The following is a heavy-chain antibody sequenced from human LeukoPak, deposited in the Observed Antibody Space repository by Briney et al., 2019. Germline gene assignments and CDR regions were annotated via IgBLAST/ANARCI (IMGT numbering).Heavy chain of an antibody. Sequence: QTGGSLRLSCAASGFTFSSYAMSWVRQAPGKGLEWVADISGSGGSTYYADFVKGRFTISRDNSKNTLYLQMNSLRAEDTAVYYCAKNYYGSGSYEIYYWGHGKLVTVSS. V-gene: IGHV3-23*01. CDR2: ISGSGGST. CDR1: GFTFSSYA. D-gene: IGHD3-10*01. CDR3: AKNYYGSGSYEIYY. J-gene: IGHJ4*01.